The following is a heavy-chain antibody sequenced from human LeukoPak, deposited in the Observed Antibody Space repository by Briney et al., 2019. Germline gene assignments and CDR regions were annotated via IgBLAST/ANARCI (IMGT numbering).Heavy chain of an antibody. Sequence: ASVTVSCKASGYTFTGYYMHWVRQAPGQGLEWMGRINPNNGATNYAQKLQGRVTITGDTSISTAYMELSSLRSDDTAVYYCTRESGSYHGNDYWGQGTLVTVSS. CDR2: INPNNGAT. CDR3: TRESGSYHGNDY. V-gene: IGHV1-2*06. J-gene: IGHJ4*02. CDR1: GYTFTGYY. D-gene: IGHD1-26*01.